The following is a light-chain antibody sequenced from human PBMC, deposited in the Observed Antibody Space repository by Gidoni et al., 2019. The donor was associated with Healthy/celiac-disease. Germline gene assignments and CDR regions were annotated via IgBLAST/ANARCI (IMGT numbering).Light chain of an antibody. CDR1: SSAVGGYNY. CDR2: DVS. J-gene: IGLJ1*01. Sequence: QPARPQPASVPGSPGQSITISCTGTSSAVGGYNYVSWYQQHPGKAPKLMIYDVSNRPSGVSNRFSGSKSGNTASLTISGLQAEDEADYYCSSYTSSSTVYVFGTGTKVTVL. CDR3: SSYTSSSTVYV. V-gene: IGLV2-14*03.